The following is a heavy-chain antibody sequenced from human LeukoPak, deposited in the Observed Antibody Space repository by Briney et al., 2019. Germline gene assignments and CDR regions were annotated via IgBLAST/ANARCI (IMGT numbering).Heavy chain of an antibody. CDR1: GDTFSSYA. J-gene: IGHJ4*02. CDR3: ASAEWPKLSRDY. V-gene: IGHV1-69*01. D-gene: IGHD2-8*01. CDR2: IIPIFGTA. Sequence: ASVKVSCKASGDTFSSYAISWVRQAPGRGLEWMGGIIPIFGTANYAQKFQGRVTITADESTSTAYMELSSLRSEDTAVYYWASAEWPKLSRDYWGQGTLVTVSS.